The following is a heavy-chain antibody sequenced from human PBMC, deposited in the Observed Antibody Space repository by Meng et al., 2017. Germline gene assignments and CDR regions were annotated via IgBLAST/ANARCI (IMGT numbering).Heavy chain of an antibody. Sequence: QGQLLGGGAELKKAGRSVNVSCKACGYTFYCYAMIWVRQATGQRLDWMRRLNAGNGNTKYSQKFQGRVTITRDTYASTDYMELSGLRSEDTAVYYWARDKLKTFDPWGQGTLVTVSS. CDR3: ARDKLKTFDP. CDR2: LNAGNGNT. J-gene: IGHJ5*02. CDR1: GYTFYCYA. V-gene: IGHV1-3*01.